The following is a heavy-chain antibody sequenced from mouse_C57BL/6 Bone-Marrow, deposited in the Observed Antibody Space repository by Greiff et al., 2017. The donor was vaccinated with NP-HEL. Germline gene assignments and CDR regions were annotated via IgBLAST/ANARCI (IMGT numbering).Heavy chain of an antibody. Sequence: EVKLEESGGDLVKPGGSLKLSCAASGFTFSSYGMSWVRQTPDKRLEWVATISSGGSYTYYPDSVKGRFTISRDNAKNTLYLQMSSLKSEDTAMYYCARRVGSGTPDWYFDVWGTGTTVTVSS. CDR3: ARRVGSGTPDWYFDV. CDR1: GFTFSSYG. J-gene: IGHJ1*03. CDR2: ISSGGSYT. D-gene: IGHD1-1*02. V-gene: IGHV5-6*02.